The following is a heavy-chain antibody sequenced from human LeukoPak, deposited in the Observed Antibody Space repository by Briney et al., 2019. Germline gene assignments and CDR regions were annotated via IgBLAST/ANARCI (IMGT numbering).Heavy chain of an antibody. CDR3: AKKPHPNYQDRRGYSGGDFYF. Sequence: GGSLRLSCAASGFTLNNYWMHWVRQAPGKGLEWVSAISGSGGSTYYADSVKGRFTISRDNSKNTLYLQMNSLRAEDTAVYYCAKKPHPNYQDRRGYSGGDFYFLGQGTLVTGSS. D-gene: IGHD3-22*01. J-gene: IGHJ4*02. CDR2: ISGSGGST. CDR1: GFTLNNYW. V-gene: IGHV3-23*01.